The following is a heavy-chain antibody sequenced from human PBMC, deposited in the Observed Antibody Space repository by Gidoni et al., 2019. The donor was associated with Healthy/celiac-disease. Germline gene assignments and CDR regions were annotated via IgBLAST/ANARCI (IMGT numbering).Heavy chain of an antibody. CDR1: GFTFSGSA. V-gene: IGHV3-73*01. Sequence: EVQLVESGGGLVQPGGSLKLSCAASGFTFSGSAMHWVRQASGKGLEWVGRIRSKANSYATAYAASVKGRFTISRDDSKNTAYLQMNSLKTEDTAVYYCTLAGQTGFDPWGQGTLVTVSS. CDR2: IRSKANSYAT. J-gene: IGHJ5*02. D-gene: IGHD6-19*01. CDR3: TLAGQTGFDP.